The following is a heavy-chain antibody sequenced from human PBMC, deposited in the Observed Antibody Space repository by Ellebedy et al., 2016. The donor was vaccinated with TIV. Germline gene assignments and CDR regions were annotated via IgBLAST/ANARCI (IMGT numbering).Heavy chain of an antibody. J-gene: IGHJ6*02. D-gene: IGHD6-13*01. CDR3: ATLDPQQLVRRYYYYYGMDV. CDR2: ISGSGGST. CDR1: GFTFSSYW. Sequence: GGSLRLSCAASGFTFSSYWMSWVRQAPGKGLEWVSGISGSGGSTYYADSVKGRFTISRDNSKNTLYLQMNSRRAEDTAVYYCATLDPQQLVRRYYYYYGMDVWGQGTTVTVSS. V-gene: IGHV3-23*01.